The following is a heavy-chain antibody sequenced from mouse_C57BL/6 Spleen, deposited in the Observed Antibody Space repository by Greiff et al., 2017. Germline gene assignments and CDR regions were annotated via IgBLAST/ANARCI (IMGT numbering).Heavy chain of an antibody. J-gene: IGHJ2*01. CDR3: ARNYGSSYVDY. CDR1: GFTFRDYG. V-gene: IGHV5-17*01. CDR2: ISSGSSTI. D-gene: IGHD1-1*01. Sequence: EVKLMESGGGLVKPGGSLKLSCAASGFTFRDYGMHWVRQAPETGLEWVAYISSGSSTIYYADTVKGRFTISRDNAKNTLFLQRTSLRSEDTAMYCCARNYGSSYVDYWGQGTTLTVSS.